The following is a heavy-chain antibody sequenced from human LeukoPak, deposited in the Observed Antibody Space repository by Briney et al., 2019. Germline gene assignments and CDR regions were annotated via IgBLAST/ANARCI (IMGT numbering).Heavy chain of an antibody. D-gene: IGHD2/OR15-2a*01. J-gene: IGHJ4*02. CDR1: GFTFSSYA. V-gene: IGHV3-21*01. Sequence: GGSLRLSCAASGFTFSSYAMSWVRQAPGKGLEWVSSISSSSSYIYYADSVKGRFTISRDNAKNSLYLQMNSLRAEDTAVYYCARDLKSARNYFDYWGQGTLVTVSS. CDR2: ISSSSSYI. CDR3: ARDLKSARNYFDY.